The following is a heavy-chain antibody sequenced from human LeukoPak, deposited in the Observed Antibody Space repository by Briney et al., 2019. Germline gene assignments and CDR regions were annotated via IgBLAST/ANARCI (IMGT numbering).Heavy chain of an antibody. CDR3: AKVLRYFDWPGTLDY. CDR1: GYIFTGYY. Sequence: GASVKVSCKASGYIFTGYYMYWVRQAPGQGLEWMGWINPNSGGTNYAQKFQGRVTMTRDTSISTAYMELSRLRSDDTAVYYCAKVLRYFDWPGTLDYWGQGTLVTVSS. V-gene: IGHV1-2*02. J-gene: IGHJ4*02. CDR2: INPNSGGT. D-gene: IGHD3-9*01.